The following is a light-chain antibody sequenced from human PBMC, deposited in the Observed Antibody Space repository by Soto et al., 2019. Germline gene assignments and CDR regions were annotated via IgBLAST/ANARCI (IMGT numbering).Light chain of an antibody. CDR1: QGISSY. CDR2: AAS. CDR3: QKYNGAPFT. V-gene: IGKV1-27*01. Sequence: IQMTQAPSSLSASVGDRVTITCRASQGISSYLAWYQQKPGKVPKLLIYAASTLPSGVPSRFSGSGSGTDFTLTISSLQPEDVATYYCQKYNGAPFTFGPGTKVDIK. J-gene: IGKJ3*01.